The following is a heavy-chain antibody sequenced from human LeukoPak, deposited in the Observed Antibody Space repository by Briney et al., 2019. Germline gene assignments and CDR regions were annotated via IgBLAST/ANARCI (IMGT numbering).Heavy chain of an antibody. CDR2: IHYDGTYT. D-gene: IGHD2/OR15-2a*01. V-gene: IGHV3-74*01. J-gene: IGHJ5*01. CDR1: GFTFSTYW. Sequence: GGSLRLSCAASGFTFSTYWMHWVRQIPGKGLVWLSRIHYDGTYTTHVDSVRGRPTISRHHTKHPPYIQINRHSTADPAIYYDCNYTTYVDSVMGRFNIYRDNTKSTLYLQMNRLRADDTAVYYCARGAEGHNYGELDSWGQGTLVSVCS. CDR3: CNYTTYVDSVMGRFNIYRDNTKSTLYLQMNRLRADDTAVYYCARGAEGHNYGELDS.